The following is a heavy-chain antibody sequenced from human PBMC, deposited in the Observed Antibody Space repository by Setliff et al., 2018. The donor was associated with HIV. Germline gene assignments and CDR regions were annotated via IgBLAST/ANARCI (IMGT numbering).Heavy chain of an antibody. J-gene: IGHJ4*02. D-gene: IGHD1-26*01. CDR2: INPSGSIT. CDR1: GYTFNAFY. Sequence: VASVKVSCKTSGYTFNAFYIYWVRQAPGQGLEWMGMINPSGSITNYAQKFQGRLTLTRDTSMSTVYMELNSLKSEDTAIYYCAREPPRRQGTVAEDYWGQGTLVTVSS. CDR3: AREPPRRQGTVAEDY. V-gene: IGHV1-46*02.